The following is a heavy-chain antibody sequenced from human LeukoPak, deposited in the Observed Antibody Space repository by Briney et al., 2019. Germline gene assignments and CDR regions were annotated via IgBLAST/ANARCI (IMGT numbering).Heavy chain of an antibody. V-gene: IGHV3-30*03. CDR3: ARKSGSYPDY. CDR2: ISNDGADK. Sequence: GGSLRLSCAASEFTFSHYGMHWVRQAPGKGLEWVALISNDGADKSCADSVKGRFTISRDNSKNTLYLEIDSLRAEDTAVYYCARKSGSYPDYWGQGTLVTVSS. J-gene: IGHJ4*02. CDR1: EFTFSHYG. D-gene: IGHD1-26*01.